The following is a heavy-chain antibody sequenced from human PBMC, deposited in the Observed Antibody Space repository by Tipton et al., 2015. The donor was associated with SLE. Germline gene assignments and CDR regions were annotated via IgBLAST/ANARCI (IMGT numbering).Heavy chain of an antibody. J-gene: IGHJ4*02. CDR2: INHSGST. CDR3: ARDSGYSSSFDY. CDR1: GGSFSGYY. Sequence: TLSLTCAVYGGSFSGYYWSWIRQPPGKGLEWIGEINHSGSTNYNPSLKSRVTISVDTSKNQFSLKLSSVTAADTAVYYCARDSGYSSSFDYWDQGTLVTVSS. D-gene: IGHD6-6*01. V-gene: IGHV4-34*01.